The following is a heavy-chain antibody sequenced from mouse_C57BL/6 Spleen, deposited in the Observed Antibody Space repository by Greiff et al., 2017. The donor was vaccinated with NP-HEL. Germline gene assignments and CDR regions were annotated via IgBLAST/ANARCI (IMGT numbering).Heavy chain of an antibody. D-gene: IGHD2-3*01. V-gene: IGHV3-6*01. CDR2: ISYDGSN. Sequence: EVKLMESGPGLVKPSQSLSLTCSVTGYSITSGYYWNWIRQFPGNKLEWMGYISYDGSNNYNPSLKNRISITRDTSKNQFFLKLTSVTTEDTATYYCARGGYDYWYFDVWGTGTTVTVSS. CDR1: GYSITSGYY. CDR3: ARGGYDYWYFDV. J-gene: IGHJ1*03.